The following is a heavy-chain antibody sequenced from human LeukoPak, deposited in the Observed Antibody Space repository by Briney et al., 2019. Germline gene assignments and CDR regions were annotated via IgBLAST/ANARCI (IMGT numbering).Heavy chain of an antibody. J-gene: IGHJ4*02. CDR2: FDPEDGET. D-gene: IGHD2-2*01. CDR3: ATAQARYCSSTSCYEY. V-gene: IGHV1-24*01. Sequence: ASVKVSCKVSGYTLTELSMHWVRQAPGKGLEWMGGFDPEDGETIYAQKFQGRVTMTEDTSTDTAYMELSSLRSEGTAVYYCATAQARYCSSTSCYEYWGQGTLVTVSS. CDR1: GYTLTELS.